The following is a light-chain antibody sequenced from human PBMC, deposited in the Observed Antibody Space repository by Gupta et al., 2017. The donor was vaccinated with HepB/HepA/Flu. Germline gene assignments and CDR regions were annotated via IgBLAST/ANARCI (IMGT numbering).Light chain of an antibody. J-gene: IGLJ2*01. CDR2: EVS. Sequence: QSALTQLPSVSGSPGQSVTISCTGTSSDVGSFNRVSWYQQPQGTAPKLMIYEVSNRPSGVPDRFSGSKSGNTASLTISGLQAEDEADYYCSSFTSGSTLLVFGGGTKLTVL. V-gene: IGLV2-18*02. CDR1: SSDVGSFNR. CDR3: SSFTSGSTLLV.